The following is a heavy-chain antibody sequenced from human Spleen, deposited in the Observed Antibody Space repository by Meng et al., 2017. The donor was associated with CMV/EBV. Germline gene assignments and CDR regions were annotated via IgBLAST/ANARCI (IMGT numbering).Heavy chain of an antibody. CDR1: SSSYY. J-gene: IGHJ4*02. Sequence: SSSYYWGWIRQPPGKGLEWIGSIYYSGSTYYNPSLKSRVTISVDTSKNQFSLKLSSVTAADTAVYYCARDKGYCSGGSCYSEGFVGQWGQGTLVTVSS. V-gene: IGHV4-39*07. D-gene: IGHD2-15*01. CDR2: IYYSGST. CDR3: ARDKGYCSGGSCYSEGFVGQ.